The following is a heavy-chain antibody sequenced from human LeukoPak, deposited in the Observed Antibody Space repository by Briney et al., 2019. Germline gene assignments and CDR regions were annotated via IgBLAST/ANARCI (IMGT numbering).Heavy chain of an antibody. Sequence: SETLSLTCTVSGGSISSSSYYWGWIRQPPGEGLEWIGSIYYSGSTYYNPSLKSRVTISVDTSKNQFSLKLSSVTAADTAVYYCARQAGAAPFDYWGQGTLVTVSS. J-gene: IGHJ4*02. CDR1: GGSISSSSYY. D-gene: IGHD1-26*01. CDR2: IYYSGST. CDR3: ARQAGAAPFDY. V-gene: IGHV4-39*01.